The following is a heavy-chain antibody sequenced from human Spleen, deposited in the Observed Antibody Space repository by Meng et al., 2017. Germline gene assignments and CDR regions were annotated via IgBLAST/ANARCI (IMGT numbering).Heavy chain of an antibody. CDR1: GGSFSGYY. Sequence: QVPLPTGGAGRFEPSETLSLPCAVYGGSFSGYYWSWIRQPPGKGLEWIGEINHSGSTNYNPSLKSRVTISVDTSKNQFSLKLSSVTAADTAVYYCARFSNYEGYFDYWGQGTLVTVSS. V-gene: IGHV4-34*01. CDR2: INHSGST. D-gene: IGHD4-11*01. J-gene: IGHJ4*02. CDR3: ARFSNYEGYFDY.